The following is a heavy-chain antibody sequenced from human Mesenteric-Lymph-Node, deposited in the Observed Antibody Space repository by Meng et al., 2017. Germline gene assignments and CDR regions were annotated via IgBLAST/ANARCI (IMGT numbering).Heavy chain of an antibody. D-gene: IGHD6-19*01. V-gene: IGHV3-74*01. CDR2: INSDGSST. J-gene: IGHJ3*02. CDR1: GFTFSSYW. CDR3: ARVSRGIAVAGINAFDI. Sequence: GESLKISCAASGFTFSSYWMHWVRQAPGKGLVWVSRINSDGSSTSYADSVKGRFTISRDNAKNTLYLQMNSLRAEDTAVYYCARVSRGIAVAGINAFDIWGQGTMVTVSS.